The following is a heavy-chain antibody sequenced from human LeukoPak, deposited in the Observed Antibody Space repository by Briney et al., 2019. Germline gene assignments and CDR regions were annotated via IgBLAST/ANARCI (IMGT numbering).Heavy chain of an antibody. Sequence: VASVKVSCKASGGTFSSYAISWVRQAPGQGLEWMGGIIPIFGTANYAQKFQGRVTITTDESTSTAYMELSSLRSEDTAVYYCARVRVVAGGPYFDYWGQGTLVTVSS. V-gene: IGHV1-69*05. D-gene: IGHD6-19*01. CDR2: IIPIFGTA. J-gene: IGHJ4*02. CDR1: GGTFSSYA. CDR3: ARVRVVAGGPYFDY.